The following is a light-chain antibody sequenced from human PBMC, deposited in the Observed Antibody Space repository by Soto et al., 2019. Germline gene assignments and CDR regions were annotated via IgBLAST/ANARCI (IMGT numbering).Light chain of an antibody. CDR3: SSYEGSNNLYV. CDR2: EIS. Sequence: QSVLTQPPSASGSPGQTVTISCSGTSSNVGGYNYFSWYQQHPGKAPKLMIYEISRRPSGVPDRFSGSKSGTSASLTVSGLQAEDEADYYCSSYEGSNNLYVFGTGTKLTVL. J-gene: IGLJ1*01. V-gene: IGLV2-8*01. CDR1: SSNVGGYNY.